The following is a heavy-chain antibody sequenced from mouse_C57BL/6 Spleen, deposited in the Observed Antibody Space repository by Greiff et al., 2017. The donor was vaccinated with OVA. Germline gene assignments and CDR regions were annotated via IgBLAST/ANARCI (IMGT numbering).Heavy chain of an antibody. CDR2: IYPGDGDT. J-gene: IGHJ1*03. Sequence: VQLQESGPELAKPGASVKISCKASGYAFSSSWMNWVKQRPGKGLEWIGRIYPGDGDTNYNGKFKGKATLTADKSSSTAYMQLSSLTSEDSAVYFCASYYYGSSYWYFDVWGTGTTVTVSS. CDR1: GYAFSSSW. D-gene: IGHD1-1*01. V-gene: IGHV1-82*01. CDR3: ASYYYGSSYWYFDV.